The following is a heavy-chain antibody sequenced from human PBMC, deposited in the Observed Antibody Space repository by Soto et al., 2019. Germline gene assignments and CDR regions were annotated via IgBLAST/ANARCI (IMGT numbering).Heavy chain of an antibody. CDR1: GFTLSGND. D-gene: IGHD6-6*01. CDR3: AKGGWYSSSSPSDC. Sequence: GGSLRLSSTASGFTLSGNDMHWVRQAPGKGPEWVAVMSYDGSNQYYGDSVKGRFTISRDTSKSTLYLQMNSLRTEDTAVYYCAKGGWYSSSSPSDCWGQGTLVTVSS. V-gene: IGHV3-30*18. CDR2: MSYDGSNQ. J-gene: IGHJ4*02.